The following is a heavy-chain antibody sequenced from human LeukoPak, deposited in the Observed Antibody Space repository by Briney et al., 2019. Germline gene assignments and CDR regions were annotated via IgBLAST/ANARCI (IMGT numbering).Heavy chain of an antibody. D-gene: IGHD3-3*01. CDR3: ARDRDFGVVTDLYYYYYMDV. CDR2: IYYSGST. Sequence: PSETLSLTCTVSGGSISSSSYYWGWIRQPPGKGLEWIGSIYYSGSTYYNPSLKSRVTISVDTSKNQFSLKLSSVTAADTAVYYCARDRDFGVVTDLYYYYYMDVWGKGTTVTVSS. J-gene: IGHJ6*03. CDR1: GGSISSSSYY. V-gene: IGHV4-39*07.